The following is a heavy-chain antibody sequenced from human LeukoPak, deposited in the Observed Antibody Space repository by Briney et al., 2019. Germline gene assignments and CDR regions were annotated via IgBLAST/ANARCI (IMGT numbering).Heavy chain of an antibody. D-gene: IGHD6-19*01. Sequence: GESLKISCEASGYSFSTYWISWVRQMPGKGLEWMGRIDPSDSYTNYSPSFQGHVTISADKSITTAYLQWSSLKASDTAMYYCARPYSSGWYNAFDIWGQGTMVTVSS. CDR3: ARPYSSGWYNAFDI. CDR1: GYSFSTYW. CDR2: IDPSDSYT. J-gene: IGHJ3*02. V-gene: IGHV5-10-1*01.